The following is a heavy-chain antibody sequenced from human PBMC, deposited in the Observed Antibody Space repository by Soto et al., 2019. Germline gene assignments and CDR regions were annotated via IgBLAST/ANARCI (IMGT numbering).Heavy chain of an antibody. CDR3: AREDRDRETGLVPAAIDGMDV. Sequence: QVQLVQSGAEVKKPGSSVKVSCKASGGTFSRYSITWVRQAPGHGLEWIGRIIPIFGIPTYAQKFQGRVTMTADESTSTAYMELSSLRSDDTAVDYCAREDRDRETGLVPAAIDGMDVWGQGTTVTVSS. J-gene: IGHJ6*02. CDR1: GGTFSRYS. D-gene: IGHD2-2*01. CDR2: IIPIFGIP. V-gene: IGHV1-69*08.